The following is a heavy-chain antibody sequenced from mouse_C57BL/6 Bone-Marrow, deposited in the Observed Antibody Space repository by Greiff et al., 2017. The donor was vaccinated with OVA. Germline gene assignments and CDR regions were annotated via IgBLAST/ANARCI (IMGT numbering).Heavy chain of an antibody. CDR2: INYDGSST. Sequence: EVKVVESEGGLVQPGSSMKLSCTASGFTFSDYYMAWVRQVPEKGLEWVANINYDGSSTYYLDSLKSRFIISRDNAKNILYLQMSSLKSEDTATYYCARDLWYFDVWGTGTTVPVSS. CDR3: ARDLWYFDV. V-gene: IGHV5-16*01. CDR1: GFTFSDYY. J-gene: IGHJ1*03.